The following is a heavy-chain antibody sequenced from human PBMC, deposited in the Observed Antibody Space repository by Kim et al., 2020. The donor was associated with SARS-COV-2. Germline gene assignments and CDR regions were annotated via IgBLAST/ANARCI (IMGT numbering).Heavy chain of an antibody. V-gene: IGHV3-23*01. J-gene: IGHJ6*02. CDR2: ISGSGGST. CDR3: AKDSHSELFWSGYYFYYGMDV. D-gene: IGHD3-3*01. Sequence: GGSLRLSCAASGFTFSSYAMSWVRQAPGKGLEWVSAISGSGGSTYYADSVKGRFTISRDNSKNTLYLQMNSLRAEDTAVYYCAKDSHSELFWSGYYFYYGMDVWGQGTTGTVSS. CDR1: GFTFSSYA.